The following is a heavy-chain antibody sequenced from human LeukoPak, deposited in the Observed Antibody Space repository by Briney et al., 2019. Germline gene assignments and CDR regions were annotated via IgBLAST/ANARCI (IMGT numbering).Heavy chain of an antibody. CDR3: ARDGQLLWFGERAIYYYGMDV. J-gene: IGHJ6*02. Sequence: PSETLSLTCAVYGGSFSGYYWSWIRQPAGKGLEWIGRIYTSGSTNYNPSLKSRVTMSVDTSKDQFSLKLSSVTAADTAVYYCARDGQLLWFGERAIYYYGMDVWGQGTTVTVSS. CDR2: IYTSGST. V-gene: IGHV4-4*07. D-gene: IGHD3-10*01. CDR1: GGSFSGYY.